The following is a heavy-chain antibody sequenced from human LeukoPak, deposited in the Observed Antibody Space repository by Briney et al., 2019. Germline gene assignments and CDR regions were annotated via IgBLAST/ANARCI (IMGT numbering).Heavy chain of an antibody. CDR1: GFTFSSYW. J-gene: IGHJ4*02. D-gene: IGHD3-3*01. CDR2: SSTEGSRT. CDR3: AKPHYDFWSGYWGGDY. Sequence: GGSLRLSCAASGFTFSSYWMHWVRQAPGEGLVWVSRSSTEGSRTSYADSVKGRFTISRDNSKNTLYLQMNSLRAEDTAVYYCAKPHYDFWSGYWGGDYWGQGTLVTVSS. V-gene: IGHV3-74*01.